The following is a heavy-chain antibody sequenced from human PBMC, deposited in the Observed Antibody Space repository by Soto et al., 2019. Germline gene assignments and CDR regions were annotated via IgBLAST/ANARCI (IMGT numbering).Heavy chain of an antibody. D-gene: IGHD1-1*01. V-gene: IGHV3-30*18. J-gene: IGHJ4*02. CDR1: GFPFSSYA. Sequence: GSLRLSCAASGFPFSSYAMHWVRQAPGKGLEWVAAISYDGNDRYYADSVKGRFAISRDNSKNTLYLQMHSLRTEDTAVYYCAKAPTTKYYFDYWGQGILVTVSS. CDR3: AKAPTTKYYFDY. CDR2: ISYDGNDR.